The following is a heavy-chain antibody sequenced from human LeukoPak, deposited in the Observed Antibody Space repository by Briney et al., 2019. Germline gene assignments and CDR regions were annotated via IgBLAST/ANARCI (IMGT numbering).Heavy chain of an antibody. CDR2: IYTSGST. Sequence: SETLSLTCTVSGGSISSYYWSWIRQPAGKGLEWIGRIYTSGSTNYNPSLRSRVTISIDTSKNQFSLKLNSVTAADTAVYYCARDRGYSYAFDYWGQGTLVTVSS. CDR1: GGSISSYY. D-gene: IGHD5-18*01. CDR3: ARDRGYSYAFDY. J-gene: IGHJ4*02. V-gene: IGHV4-4*07.